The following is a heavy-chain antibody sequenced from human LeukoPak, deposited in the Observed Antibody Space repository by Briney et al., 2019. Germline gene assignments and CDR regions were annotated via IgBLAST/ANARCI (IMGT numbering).Heavy chain of an antibody. CDR3: ASPRVGATH. V-gene: IGHV4-34*01. CDR1: GGSFSGYY. CDR2: INHSGST. Sequence: PSETLSLTCAVYGGSFSGYYWSWIRQPPGKGLEWIGEINHSGSTNYNPSLRSRVTISVDTSKNQFSLKLSSVTAADTAVYYCASPRVGATHWGQGTLVTVSS. J-gene: IGHJ4*02. D-gene: IGHD1-26*01.